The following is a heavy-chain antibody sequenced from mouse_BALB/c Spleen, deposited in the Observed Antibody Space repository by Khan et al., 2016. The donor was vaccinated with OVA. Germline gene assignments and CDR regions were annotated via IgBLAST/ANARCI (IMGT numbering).Heavy chain of an antibody. Sequence: EVQLQESGPGLVKPSQSLSLTCTVTGYSITSDYAWNWIRQFPENKLEWMGYISYSGNTTYNPSLKSRISITRTTSKNPFFLQLKSVTTEDTATYYCASELGRYYAMDYWGQGTSVTVSS. V-gene: IGHV3-2*02. D-gene: IGHD4-1*01. CDR1: GYSITSDYA. J-gene: IGHJ4*01. CDR3: ASELGRYYAMDY. CDR2: ISYSGNT.